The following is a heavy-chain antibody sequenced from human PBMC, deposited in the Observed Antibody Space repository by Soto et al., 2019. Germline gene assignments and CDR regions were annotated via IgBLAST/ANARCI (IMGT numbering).Heavy chain of an antibody. D-gene: IGHD6-13*01. CDR3: ARDLRSSSWAVDAFDI. CDR1: GGSISSYY. CDR2: IYYSGST. Sequence: QVQLQESGPGLVKPSETLSLTCTVSGGSISSYYWSWIRQPPGKGLEWIGYIYYSGSTNYNPSLKSRFTISVDTSKNQFSLKLSSVTAADTAVYYCARDLRSSSWAVDAFDIWGQGTMVTVSS. V-gene: IGHV4-59*01. J-gene: IGHJ3*02.